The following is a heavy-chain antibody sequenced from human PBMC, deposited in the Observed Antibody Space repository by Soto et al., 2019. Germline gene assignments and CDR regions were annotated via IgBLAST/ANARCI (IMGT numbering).Heavy chain of an antibody. CDR2: VYPGDSDA. CDR3: ARHGTKYQIINYFDL. D-gene: IGHD2-2*01. J-gene: IGHJ4*02. CDR1: GYTFSNYW. V-gene: IGHV5-51*01. Sequence: PGESLKISCKGSGYTFSNYWIAWVRQMPGKGLEWMGIVYPGDSDARYSPSFQGPVTISADKSISTTYLQWSGQRASDTATYFCARHGTKYQIINYFDLWGQETLVTVSS.